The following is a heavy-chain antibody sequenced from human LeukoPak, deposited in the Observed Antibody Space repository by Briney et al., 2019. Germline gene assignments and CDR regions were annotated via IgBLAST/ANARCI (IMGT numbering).Heavy chain of an antibody. CDR2: IRYDEANK. CDR3: AKGAYGSESYWVDY. V-gene: IGHV3-30*02. J-gene: IGHJ4*02. CDR1: GFTFSNYG. Sequence: GGSLRLSCAASGFTFSNYGMHWVRRAPGKGLEWAAFIRYDEANKYYADSVKGRFTLSRDNSKNTLDLQMNSLRAEDTAVYYYAKGAYGSESYWVDYWGQGTLVTVSS. D-gene: IGHD3-10*01.